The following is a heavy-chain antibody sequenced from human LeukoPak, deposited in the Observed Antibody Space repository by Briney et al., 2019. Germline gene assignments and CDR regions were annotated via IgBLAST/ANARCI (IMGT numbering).Heavy chain of an antibody. CDR1: GGTFSSYA. V-gene: IGHV1-69*01. Sequence: SVKVSCKASGGTFSSYAISWVRQAPGQGLEWMGGIIPIFGTANYAQKFQGRVTITADESTSTAYVELSSLRSEDTAVYYCATGVWFGELEGNWGQGTLVTVSS. CDR3: ATGVWFGELEGN. J-gene: IGHJ4*02. CDR2: IIPIFGTA. D-gene: IGHD3-10*01.